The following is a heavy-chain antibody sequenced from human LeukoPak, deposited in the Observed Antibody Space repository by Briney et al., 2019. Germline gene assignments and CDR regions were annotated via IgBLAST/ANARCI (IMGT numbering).Heavy chain of an antibody. J-gene: IGHJ6*02. CDR1: GFTFSSYE. Sequence: GGSLRLSCAASGFTFSSYEMNWVRQAPGKGLEWVSYISSSGSTIYHADSVKGRFTISRDNAKNSLYLQMNSLRAEDTAVYYCARYPYYYDSSGYYRFYYGMDVWGQGTTVTVSS. CDR3: ARYPYYYDSSGYYRFYYGMDV. CDR2: ISSSGSTI. V-gene: IGHV3-48*03. D-gene: IGHD3-22*01.